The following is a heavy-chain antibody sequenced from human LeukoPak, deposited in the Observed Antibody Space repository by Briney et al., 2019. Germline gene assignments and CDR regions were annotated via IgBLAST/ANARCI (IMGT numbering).Heavy chain of an antibody. V-gene: IGHV3-21*01. D-gene: IGHD5-24*01. CDR2: ISSSSSYI. CDR3: ARDRRDGYKYYFDY. Sequence: PGGSLRLSCAASGFTFSSYSMNWVRQAPGEGLEWVSSISSSSSYIYYADSVKGRFTISRDNAKNSLYLQMNSLGAEDTAVYYCARDRRDGYKYYFDYWGQGTLVTVSS. J-gene: IGHJ4*02. CDR1: GFTFSSYS.